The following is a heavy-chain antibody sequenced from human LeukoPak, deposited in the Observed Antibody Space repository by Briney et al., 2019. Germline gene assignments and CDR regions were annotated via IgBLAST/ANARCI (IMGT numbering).Heavy chain of an antibody. D-gene: IGHD6-19*01. J-gene: IGHJ4*02. CDR3: ARDRGSSGWYADY. Sequence: PGRSLRLSCAASGFTFSSYGMHWVRQAPGKGLEWVAVIWYDGSNKYYADSVEGRFTISRDNSKNTLYLQMNSLRAEDTAVYYCARDRGSSGWYADYWGQGTLVTVSS. CDR2: IWYDGSNK. V-gene: IGHV3-33*01. CDR1: GFTFSSYG.